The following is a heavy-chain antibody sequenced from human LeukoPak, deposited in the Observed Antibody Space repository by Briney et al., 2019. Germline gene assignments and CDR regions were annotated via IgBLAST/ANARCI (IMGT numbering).Heavy chain of an antibody. CDR3: ARDRLPAKTYYYYYMDV. D-gene: IGHD2-2*01. Sequence: GASVKVSCKASGGTFSSYAISWVRQAPGQGLEWMGGIIPIFGTANYAQKFQGRVTITADESTSTAYMELSSLRSEDTAVYYCARDRLPAKTYYYYYMDVWGKGTTVTVSS. V-gene: IGHV1-69*13. J-gene: IGHJ6*03. CDR2: IIPIFGTA. CDR1: GGTFSSYA.